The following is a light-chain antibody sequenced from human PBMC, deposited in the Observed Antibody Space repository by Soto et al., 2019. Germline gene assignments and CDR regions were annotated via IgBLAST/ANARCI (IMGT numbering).Light chain of an antibody. CDR3: IQDYNYPLT. CDR1: QGIRSE. CDR2: TAS. Sequence: AIQMTQSPSSLSASVGDRVTITCRASQGIRSELGWYQQKPGKAPNLLIYTASTLQSGVPSRSSGSGSGTDFTLTISSLQPEDFATYYCIQDYNYPLTFGGGTRVEIK. V-gene: IGKV1-6*01. J-gene: IGKJ4*01.